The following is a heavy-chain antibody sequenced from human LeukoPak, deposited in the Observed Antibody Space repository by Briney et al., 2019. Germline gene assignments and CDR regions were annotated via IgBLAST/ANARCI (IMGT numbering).Heavy chain of an antibody. J-gene: IGHJ4*02. CDR1: GFTFSSYA. D-gene: IGHD1-26*01. CDR3: ARGNSGSYPMDY. V-gene: IGHV3-30*04. CDR2: ISYDGSNK. Sequence: GGSLRLSCAASGFTFSSYAMHWVRKAPGRGQEWVAVISYDGSNKYYADSVKGRFTISRDNSKNTLYLQMNSLRAEDTAVYYCARGNSGSYPMDYWGQETLVTVSS.